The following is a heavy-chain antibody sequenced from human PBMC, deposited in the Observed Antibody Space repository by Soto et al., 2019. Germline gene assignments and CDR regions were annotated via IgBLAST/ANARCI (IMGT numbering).Heavy chain of an antibody. D-gene: IGHD5-12*01. J-gene: IGHJ4*02. Sequence: GGSLRLSCAASGFTFSTYAMAWVRQAPGKGLEWVSGVSGSGGNTYYADSVRGRFTISRDNSKNTLYLQMNSLRAEDTAVYYCAKIVATQSFDYWGQGILVTVSS. CDR3: AKIVATQSFDY. CDR1: GFTFSTYA. CDR2: VSGSGGNT. V-gene: IGHV3-23*01.